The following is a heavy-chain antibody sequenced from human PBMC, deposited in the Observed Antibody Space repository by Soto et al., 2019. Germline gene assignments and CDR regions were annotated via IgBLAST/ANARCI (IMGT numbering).Heavy chain of an antibody. J-gene: IGHJ4*02. CDR2: INPRNGDT. V-gene: IGHV1-2*02. Sequence: QVQLVQSGAEVKKPGASVKVSCKVSGYTFTGNYMHWMRQAPGQGPEWMGWINPRNGDTDYAQKFQGQVTITRDTSISTAYMDLSRLTSDDTAIYFCVRGGGVDVVTPTRIVFDYWGQGTLLTVSS. CDR1: GYTFTGNY. CDR3: VRGGGVDVVTPTRIVFDY. D-gene: IGHD2-21*02.